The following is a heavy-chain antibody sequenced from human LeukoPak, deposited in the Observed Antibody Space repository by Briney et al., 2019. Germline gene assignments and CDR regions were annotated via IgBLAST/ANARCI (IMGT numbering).Heavy chain of an antibody. D-gene: IGHD6-13*01. CDR3: ARVRRWAAAGLFDY. J-gene: IGHJ4*02. CDR2: INAGNGNT. CDR1: GYTFTSYA. Sequence: ASVKVSCKASGYTFTSYAMHWVRQAPGQRLEWMGWINAGNGNTKYSQKFQGRVTITSDTSASTAYMELSSLRSEDTAVYYCARVRRWAAAGLFDYWGQGTLVTVSS. V-gene: IGHV1-3*01.